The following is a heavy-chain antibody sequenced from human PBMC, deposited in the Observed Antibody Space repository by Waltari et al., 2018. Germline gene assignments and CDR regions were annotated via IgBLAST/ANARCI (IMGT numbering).Heavy chain of an antibody. CDR1: GYIFSTYG. D-gene: IGHD3-10*01. Sequence: QIYLVQSGAELRKPGASVRLSCKPSGYIFSTYGVSWVRQAPGQGLEWMGWISGYNGNTNYAQKFQDRLTISTDASTNTAYMDLRSLRSDDTAVYYCARDVSYITEIDNWGQGTLVTVSS. CDR3: ARDVSYITEIDN. J-gene: IGHJ4*02. CDR2: ISGYNGNT. V-gene: IGHV1-18*04.